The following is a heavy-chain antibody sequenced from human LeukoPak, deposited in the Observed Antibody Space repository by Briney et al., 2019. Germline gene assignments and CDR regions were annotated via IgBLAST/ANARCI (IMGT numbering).Heavy chain of an antibody. J-gene: IGHJ4*02. V-gene: IGHV3-21*01. Sequence: GGSLRLSCAASGFTFSSYSMNWVRQAPGKGLKWVSSISSSSSYIYYADSVKGRFTISRDNAKNSLYLQMNSLGAEDTAVYYCARDPKGPDDYVPDYWGQGTLVTVSS. D-gene: IGHD4-17*01. CDR3: ARDPKGPDDYVPDY. CDR1: GFTFSSYS. CDR2: ISSSSSYI.